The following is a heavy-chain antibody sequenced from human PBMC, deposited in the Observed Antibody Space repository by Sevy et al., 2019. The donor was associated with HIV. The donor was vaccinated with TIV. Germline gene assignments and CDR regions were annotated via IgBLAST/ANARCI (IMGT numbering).Heavy chain of an antibody. CDR3: STHPRIPGIGVAGTFDY. CDR2: ISGSGGST. V-gene: IGHV3-23*01. CDR1: GFTFSSYA. D-gene: IGHD6-19*01. Sequence: GGSLRLSCAASGFTFSSYAMSWVRQAPGKGLEWVSAISGSGGSTYYADSVKGRFTISRDNSKNTLYLQMNKLRAEDTAVYYCSTHPRIPGIGVAGTFDYWGQGTLVTVSS. J-gene: IGHJ4*02.